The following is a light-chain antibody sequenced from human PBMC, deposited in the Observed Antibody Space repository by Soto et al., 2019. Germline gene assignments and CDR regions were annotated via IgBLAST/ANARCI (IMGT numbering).Light chain of an antibody. J-gene: IGKJ2*01. Sequence: EIVLTQSPAPLSLSPGERATLSCRASQSVSSYLAWYQQKPGQAPRLLIYDTSSRATGIPARFSGSGSGTDFTLTISGLEPEDFAVYYCQQRSNWQYTFGLGTRLEIK. V-gene: IGKV3-11*01. CDR1: QSVSSY. CDR2: DTS. CDR3: QQRSNWQYT.